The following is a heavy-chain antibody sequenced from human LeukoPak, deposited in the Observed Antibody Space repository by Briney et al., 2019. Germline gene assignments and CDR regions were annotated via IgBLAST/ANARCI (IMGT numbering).Heavy chain of an antibody. CDR2: IYSGDSGVST. D-gene: IGHD6-6*01. CDR1: GFSVSNTY. CDR3: ARSAARLRYYYAMDV. Sequence: PGGSVRPSCAASGFSVSNTYMSWVRQAPGKGLEWVSVIYSGDSGVSTYYADSVKGRFTISRHNSKNTLYLQMSSLRAEDTAVYFCARSAARLRYYYAMDVWGQGTTVTVCS. V-gene: IGHV3-53*04. J-gene: IGHJ6*02.